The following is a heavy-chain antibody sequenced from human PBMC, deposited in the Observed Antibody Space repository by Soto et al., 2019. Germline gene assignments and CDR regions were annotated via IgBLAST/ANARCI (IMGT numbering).Heavy chain of an antibody. D-gene: IGHD6-13*01. CDR1: GGSISSGGYY. CDR2: IYYSGST. CDR3: ARNIGAAGIGPLDY. J-gene: IGHJ4*02. V-gene: IGHV4-31*03. Sequence: PSETLSLTCTVSGGSISSGGYYWSWIRQHPGKGLEWIGYIYYSGSTYYNPSLKSRVTISVDTSKNQFSLKLSSVTAADTAVYYCARNIGAAGIGPLDYWGQGTLVTVSS.